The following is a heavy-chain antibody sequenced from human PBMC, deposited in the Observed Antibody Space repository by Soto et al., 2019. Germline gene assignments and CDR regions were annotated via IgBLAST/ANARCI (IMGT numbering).Heavy chain of an antibody. D-gene: IGHD3-10*01. Sequence: PSETLSLTCTVSGGSISSGDYYWSWIRQPPGKGLEWIGYIYYSGSTYYNPSLKSRVTISVDTSKNQFSLKLSSVTAADTAVYYCAREGVTMVRGVNYYYGMDVWGQGTTVTVSS. CDR2: IYYSGST. CDR3: AREGVTMVRGVNYYYGMDV. V-gene: IGHV4-30-4*01. J-gene: IGHJ6*02. CDR1: GGSISSGDYY.